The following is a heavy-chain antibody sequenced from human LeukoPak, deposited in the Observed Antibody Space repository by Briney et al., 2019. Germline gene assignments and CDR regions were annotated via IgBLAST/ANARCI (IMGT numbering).Heavy chain of an antibody. CDR3: ARDHNYAFDN. Sequence: GGSLTLSCTASGFPFIKYSMNWVRQAPGKGLEWISYIESSRSNKNYADSVKGRFTISADNAKNVLYLQMNSLRVEDNAVYYCARDHNYAFDNWGQGTLVSVSS. D-gene: IGHD5-18*01. V-gene: IGHV3-48*04. J-gene: IGHJ4*02. CDR1: GFPFIKYS. CDR2: IESSRSNK.